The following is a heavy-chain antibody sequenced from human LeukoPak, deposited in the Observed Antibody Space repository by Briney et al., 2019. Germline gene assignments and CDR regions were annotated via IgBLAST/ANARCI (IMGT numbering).Heavy chain of an antibody. V-gene: IGHV4-34*01. D-gene: IGHD5-18*01. J-gene: IGHJ6*02. CDR2: INHSGST. CDR3: ARGRRYSPVLGVNYYYGMDV. Sequence: PSETLSLTCAVYGGSFSGYYWSWIRQPPGKGLEWIGEINHSGSTNYNPSLKSRVTISVDTSKNQFSLKLSSVTAADTAVYYCARGRRYSPVLGVNYYYGMDVWGQGTTVTVSS. CDR1: GGSFSGYY.